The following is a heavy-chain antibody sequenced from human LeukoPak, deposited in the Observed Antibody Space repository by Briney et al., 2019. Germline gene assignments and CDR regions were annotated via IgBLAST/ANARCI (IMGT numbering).Heavy chain of an antibody. CDR1: GGSISSGGYY. D-gene: IGHD3-3*01. Sequence: PSQTLSLTCTVSGGSISSGGYYWSWVRQHPEKGLEWIGYIYYSGTAYYNPSLKSRVTMSVDTSKNQFSLKLDSVTAADTAVYYCARDRITIFGVPQGDGMDVWGQGTTVTVSS. CDR3: ARDRITIFGVPQGDGMDV. J-gene: IGHJ6*02. V-gene: IGHV4-31*03. CDR2: IYYSGTA.